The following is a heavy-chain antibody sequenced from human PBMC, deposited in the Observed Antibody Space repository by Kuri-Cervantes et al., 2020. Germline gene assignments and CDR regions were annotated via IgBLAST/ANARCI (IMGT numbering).Heavy chain of an antibody. D-gene: IGHD2/OR15-2a*01. V-gene: IGHV3-23*01. Sequence: GGSLRLSCAASGFTFSSYAMSWVRQAPGKGLEWVSSISGSNVNTYYADSVKGRFTISRDNSKNTLYLQMNSLRAEDTAVYYCAKDLLESPDAFDIWGQGTMVTVSS. J-gene: IGHJ3*02. CDR3: AKDLLESPDAFDI. CDR1: GFTFSSYA. CDR2: ISGSNVNT.